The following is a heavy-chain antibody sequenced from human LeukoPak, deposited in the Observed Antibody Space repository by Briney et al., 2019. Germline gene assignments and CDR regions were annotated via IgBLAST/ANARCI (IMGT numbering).Heavy chain of an antibody. CDR1: GFTFSSYW. V-gene: IGHV3-7*01. CDR3: AREGYYYDSSGYYPVDY. D-gene: IGHD3-22*01. J-gene: IGHJ4*02. Sequence: PGGSLRLSCAASGFTFSSYWMSWVRQAPGKGLEWVANIKQDGSEKYYVDSVKGRFTISRDNAKNSLYLQMNSLRAEDTAVYYCAREGYYYDSSGYYPVDYWGQGTLATVSS. CDR2: IKQDGSEK.